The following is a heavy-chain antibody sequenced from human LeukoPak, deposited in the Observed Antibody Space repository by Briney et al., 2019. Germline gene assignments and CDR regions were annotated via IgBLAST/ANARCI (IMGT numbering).Heavy chain of an antibody. CDR3: AKGGYPAKYSYIDV. D-gene: IGHD6-25*01. V-gene: IGHV3-23*01. CDR1: GFTLSNCA. J-gene: IGHJ6*03. CDR2: ISGSGGGT. Sequence: GGSLRLSCAASGFTLSNCAMSWVRQAPGKGLEWVSAISGSGGGTYYADSVKGRFTISRDNSKNTLYLQMNSLRAEETAVYYCAKGGYPAKYSYIDVWGKGTTVTVSS.